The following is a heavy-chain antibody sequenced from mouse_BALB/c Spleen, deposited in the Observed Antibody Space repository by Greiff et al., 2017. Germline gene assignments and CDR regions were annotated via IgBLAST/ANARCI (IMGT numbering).Heavy chain of an antibody. CDR1: GYAFSSYW. J-gene: IGHJ2*01. D-gene: IGHD6-1*01. Sequence: VQLQQSGAELVRPGSSVKISCKASGYAFSSYWMNWVKQRPGQGLEWIGQIYPGDGDTNYNGKFKGKATLTADKSSSTAYMQLSSLTSEDSAVYFCARGDASYYFDYWGQGTTLTVSS. CDR3: ARGDASYYFDY. CDR2: IYPGDGDT. V-gene: IGHV1-80*01.